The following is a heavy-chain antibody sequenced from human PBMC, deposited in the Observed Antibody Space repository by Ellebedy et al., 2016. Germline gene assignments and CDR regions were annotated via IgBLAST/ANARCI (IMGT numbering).Heavy chain of an antibody. CDR2: INLSGST. CDR1: GGSFSGYH. V-gene: IGHV4-34*01. Sequence: SETLSLTCPIYGGSFSGYHCSWIRQPPGKGLQWIGEINLSGSTNYNPSLKSRLTISVDTSKNYFPLKLSSVTAADTAVYYCARHKTFTGSYDYWGQGTLVTVSS. CDR3: ARHKTFTGSYDY. J-gene: IGHJ4*02. D-gene: IGHD1-26*01.